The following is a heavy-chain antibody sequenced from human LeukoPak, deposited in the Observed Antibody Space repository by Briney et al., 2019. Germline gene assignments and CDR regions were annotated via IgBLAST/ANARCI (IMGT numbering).Heavy chain of an antibody. V-gene: IGHV3-23*01. CDR3: AKEDYDSSGGFDS. Sequence: GGSLRLSCAASGFTFSNSAMSWVRQAPGKGLEWVSAIRGRGDSTYYADSVMGRFAISRDNSKNTLYLQLNYLRAEDTAVYYCAKEDYDSSGGFDSWGQGTLVTVSS. CDR2: IRGRGDST. CDR1: GFTFSNSA. D-gene: IGHD3-22*01. J-gene: IGHJ4*02.